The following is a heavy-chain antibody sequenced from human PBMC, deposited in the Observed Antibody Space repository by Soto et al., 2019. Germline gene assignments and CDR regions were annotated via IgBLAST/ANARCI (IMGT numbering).Heavy chain of an antibody. V-gene: IGHV1-69*01. CDR1: GGAFGSYA. Sequence: QVQLVQSGAEVKKPGSSVKVSCKASGGAFGSYAINWVRQAPGQGLEWMRGIIPMFDTTNYAQRFQGRVTVTADESTSTVYLELTRLRSEDTGMYYCTRHRGYSSGYWGQDFWGQGTLVTVSS. D-gene: IGHD5-12*01. CDR2: IIPMFDTT. CDR3: TRHRGYSSGYWGQDF. J-gene: IGHJ4*02.